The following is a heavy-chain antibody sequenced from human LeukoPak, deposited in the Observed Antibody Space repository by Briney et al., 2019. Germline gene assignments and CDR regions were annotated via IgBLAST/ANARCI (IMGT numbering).Heavy chain of an antibody. V-gene: IGHV3-30*02. J-gene: IGHJ4*02. Sequence: GGSLRLSCAASGFTFSSYGMHWVRQAPGKGLEWVAFIRYDGSNKYYADSVKGRFTISRDNSKNTLYLQMNSLRAEDTAVYYCATSGSYSTPLDYWGQGTLVTVSS. CDR1: GFTFSSYG. CDR3: ATSGSYSTPLDY. D-gene: IGHD1-26*01. CDR2: IRYDGSNK.